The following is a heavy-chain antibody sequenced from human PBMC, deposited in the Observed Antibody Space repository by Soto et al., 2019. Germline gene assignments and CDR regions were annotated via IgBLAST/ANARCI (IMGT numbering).Heavy chain of an antibody. J-gene: IGHJ4*02. CDR1: GFTFSSYT. Sequence: PGGSLRLSCAASGFTFSSYTMNWVRQAPGKGLEWVSYISNNNSTKYYADSVKGRFTISRDNAKNSLYLQMNSLIDEDTAVYYCSRDDISGYYVRTFDSWGQGTLVTVSS. CDR2: ISNNNSTK. D-gene: IGHD3-22*01. CDR3: SRDDISGYYVRTFDS. V-gene: IGHV3-48*02.